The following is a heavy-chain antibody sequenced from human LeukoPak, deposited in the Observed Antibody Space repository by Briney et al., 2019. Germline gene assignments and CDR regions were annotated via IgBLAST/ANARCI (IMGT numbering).Heavy chain of an antibody. V-gene: IGHV3-30*02. D-gene: IGHD5-24*01. J-gene: IGHJ4*02. CDR1: GFTFSSYG. CDR2: IRYDGSNK. CDR3: AREWLQSYYFDY. Sequence: GGSLRLSCAASGFTFSSYGMHWVRQAPGKGLEWVAFIRYDGSNKYYADSVKGRFTISRDNSKNTLYLQMNSLRAEDTAVYYCAREWLQSYYFDYWGQGTLVTVSS.